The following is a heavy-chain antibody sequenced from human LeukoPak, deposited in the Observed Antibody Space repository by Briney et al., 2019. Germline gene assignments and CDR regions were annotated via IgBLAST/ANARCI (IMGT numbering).Heavy chain of an antibody. J-gene: IGHJ4*02. D-gene: IGHD6-13*01. CDR3: ARDVRRGIASSFDY. CDR2: ISAYYGNT. Sequence: ASVKVSCKASGYTFTGYYMHWVRHAPGQGLEWMGWISAYYGNTNYAQKLQGRVTMTTDTSTSTAYMELRSLRSDDTAVYYCARDVRRGIASSFDYWGQGTLVTVSS. V-gene: IGHV1-18*04. CDR1: GYTFTGYY.